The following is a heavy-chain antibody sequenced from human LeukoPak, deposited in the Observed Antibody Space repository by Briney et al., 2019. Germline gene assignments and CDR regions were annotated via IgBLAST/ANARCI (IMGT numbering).Heavy chain of an antibody. V-gene: IGHV3-23*01. Sequence: GGSLRLSCAASGFTFNTYTMNWVRQAPGKGLEWVSAISGSGGSTYYADSVKGRFTISRDNSKNTLYLQMNSLRAEDTAVYYCAKGDYDSSGYYYYYYYMDVWGKGTTVTVSS. CDR3: AKGDYDSSGYYYYYYYMDV. D-gene: IGHD3-22*01. CDR1: GFTFNTYT. CDR2: ISGSGGST. J-gene: IGHJ6*03.